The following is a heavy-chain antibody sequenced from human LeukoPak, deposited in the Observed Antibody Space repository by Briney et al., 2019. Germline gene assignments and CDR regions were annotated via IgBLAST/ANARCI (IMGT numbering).Heavy chain of an antibody. V-gene: IGHV3-21*01. J-gene: IGHJ6*02. Sequence: GSLRLSCAASGFTFSSYSMNWVRQAPGKGLEGVSSISSSSSYISYADSVKGRFTISRDNAKNSLYLQMNSLRAEDTAVYYCARDYCSSTSCYYYYYYGMDVWGQGTTVTVSS. CDR2: ISSSSSYI. CDR1: GFTFSSYS. CDR3: ARDYCSSTSCYYYYYYGMDV. D-gene: IGHD2-2*01.